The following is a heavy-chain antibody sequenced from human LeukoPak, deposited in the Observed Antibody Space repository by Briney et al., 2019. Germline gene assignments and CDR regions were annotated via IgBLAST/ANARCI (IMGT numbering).Heavy chain of an antibody. CDR1: GYTFTSYY. V-gene: IGHV1-46*01. CDR3: ARTRAGYCSSTSCYVRVGWFDP. CDR2: INPSGGST. J-gene: IGHJ5*02. D-gene: IGHD2-2*01. Sequence: ASVKVSCKASGYTFTSYYMHWVRQAPGHGLEWMGIINPSGGSTSYAQKFQGRVTMTRDMSTSTVYMELSSLRSEDTAVYYCARTRAGYCSSTSCYVRVGWFDPWGQGTLVTVSS.